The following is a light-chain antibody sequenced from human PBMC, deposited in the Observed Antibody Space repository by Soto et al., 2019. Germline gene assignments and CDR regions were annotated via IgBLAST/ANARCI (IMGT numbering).Light chain of an antibody. CDR1: QSLVYSDGNAY. Sequence: DGVMTQSPLSLPVTLGQPASISCRSSQSLVYSDGNAYLNWFQQRPGQSPRRLIYKASNRDSGVPDRFSGSGSGTHFTLQINRVEAEDVGVYYCMQGTRLPPTFGRGTRVEIK. CDR3: MQGTRLPPT. CDR2: KAS. V-gene: IGKV2-30*01. J-gene: IGKJ1*01.